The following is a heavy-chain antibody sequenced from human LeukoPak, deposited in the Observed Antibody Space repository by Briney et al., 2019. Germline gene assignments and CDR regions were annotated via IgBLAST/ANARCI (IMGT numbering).Heavy chain of an antibody. Sequence: ASVKVSCKASGFTFTSSAMQWVRQARGQRLEWIGWIVVGSGNTNHAQKFQERVTITRDMSTSTAYMELSSLRSEDTAVYYCAASMVRGDNPFDPWGQGTLVTVSS. CDR2: IVVGSGNT. CDR3: AASMVRGDNPFDP. J-gene: IGHJ5*02. D-gene: IGHD3-10*01. V-gene: IGHV1-58*02. CDR1: GFTFTSSA.